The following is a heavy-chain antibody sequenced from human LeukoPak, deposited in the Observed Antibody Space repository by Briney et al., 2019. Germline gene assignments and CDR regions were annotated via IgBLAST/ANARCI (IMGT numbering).Heavy chain of an antibody. J-gene: IGHJ4*02. CDR1: GYTFTDYY. CDR3: ARANFLYCSSSTCFFDY. V-gene: IGHV1-2*02. Sequence: EASVKVSCKASGYTFTDYYMHWVRQAPGQGFEWMGWINPNDGDTNYAQKFQGRVTMTRDTSISTAHMEVSRLRPDDTAVYYCARANFLYCSSSTCFFDYWGQGTLVTVSS. D-gene: IGHD2-15*01. CDR2: INPNDGDT.